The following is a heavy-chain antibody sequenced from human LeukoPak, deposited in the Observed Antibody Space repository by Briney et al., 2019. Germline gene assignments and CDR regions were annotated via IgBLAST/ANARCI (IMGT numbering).Heavy chain of an antibody. V-gene: IGHV3-23*01. CDR1: GFTFSSYA. J-gene: IGHJ4*02. CDR2: ISGSGGST. CDR3: AKDEVGAKLPYYFDY. Sequence: GGSLRLSCAASGFTFSSYAMSWVRQAPGKGLEWVSAISGSGGSTYYADSVKGRFTISRDNSKNTLYLQMNSLRAEDTAVYYCAKDEVGAKLPYYFDYWGQGTLVTVSS. D-gene: IGHD1-26*01.